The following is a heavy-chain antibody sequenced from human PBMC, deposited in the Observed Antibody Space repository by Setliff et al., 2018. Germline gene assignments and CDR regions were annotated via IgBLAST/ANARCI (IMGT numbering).Heavy chain of an antibody. Sequence: ASVKVSCKASGYTFTKNAIHRLRQAPGQRPEWMGWINTDNGNTRYSQNFQDRVTITRDTSATTAFVELSSLRSDDTAVYFCARGSRPLWGAWGQGTLVTVSS. CDR1: GYTFTKNA. CDR2: INTDNGNT. D-gene: IGHD5-18*01. CDR3: ARGSRPLWGA. V-gene: IGHV1-3*04. J-gene: IGHJ5*02.